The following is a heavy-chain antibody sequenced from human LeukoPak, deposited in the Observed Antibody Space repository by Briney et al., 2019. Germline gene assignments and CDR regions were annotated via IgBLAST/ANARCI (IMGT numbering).Heavy chain of an antibody. CDR2: IYYSGST. CDR1: GDSISSSSYY. V-gene: IGHV4-39*01. J-gene: IGHJ5*02. D-gene: IGHD3-10*01. Sequence: PSETLSLTCTVSGDSISSSSYYWGWIRQPPGKGLEWIGNIYYSGSTYYNPSLKSRVTISADTSKNQFSLRLYPVTAADTAVYYCARLSLLLWFGELRYKWFDPWGQGTLVTVSS. CDR3: ARLSLLLWFGELRYKWFDP.